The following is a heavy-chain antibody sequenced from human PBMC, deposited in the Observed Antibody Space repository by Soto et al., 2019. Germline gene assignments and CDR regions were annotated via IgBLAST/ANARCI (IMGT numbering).Heavy chain of an antibody. CDR3: ARKRIYHMATLNALDI. J-gene: IGHJ3*02. D-gene: IGHD5-12*01. CDR1: VFTFIIYS. Sequence: RLCXRLFWSSGVFTFIIYSIGLVRQAPGEGLEWVSAISGSGGSTYYADSVNGRFNISRDNSKNTLYLQMNSLRAEDTAVYYSARKRIYHMATLNALDICGHGTMV. V-gene: IGHV3-23*01. CDR2: ISGSGGST.